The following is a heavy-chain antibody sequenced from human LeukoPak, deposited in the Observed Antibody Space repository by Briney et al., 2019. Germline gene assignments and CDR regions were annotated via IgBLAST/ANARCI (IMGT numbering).Heavy chain of an antibody. CDR1: GGTFSSYA. V-gene: IGHV1-18*01. J-gene: IGHJ4*02. CDR3: ARISYDSSGYDASFDI. CDR2: ISAYNGNT. D-gene: IGHD3-22*01. Sequence: GASVKVSCKASGGTFSSYAISWVRQAPGQGLEWMGWISAYNGNTNYAQKLQGRVTMTTDTSTSTAYMELRSLRSDDTAVYYCARISYDSSGYDASFDIWGQGTLVTVSS.